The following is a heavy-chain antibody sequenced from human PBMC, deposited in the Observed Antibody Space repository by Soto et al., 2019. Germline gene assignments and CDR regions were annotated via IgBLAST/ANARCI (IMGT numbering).Heavy chain of an antibody. D-gene: IGHD4-17*01. J-gene: IGHJ4*02. CDR3: ARHQIGYGDSIPFDY. CDR2: IYYSGST. Sequence: QLQLQESGPGLVKPSETLSLTCTVSGGSISSSSYYWGWIRQPPGKGLEWIGSIYYSGSTYYNPSLKSRVTISVDTSKNQFSLKLSSVTAADTAVYYCARHQIGYGDSIPFDYWGQGTLVTVSS. CDR1: GGSISSSSYY. V-gene: IGHV4-39*01.